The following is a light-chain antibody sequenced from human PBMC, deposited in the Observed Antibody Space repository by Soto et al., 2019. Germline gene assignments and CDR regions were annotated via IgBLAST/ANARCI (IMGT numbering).Light chain of an antibody. J-gene: IGKJ2*01. CDR2: GAS. Sequence: PGERAILSCRASQSVTSTYIAWYQQKPGQAPRLLIYGASSRATGITDRFSGSGSGTDFTLTISRLEAEDVAVYYCQYYCSSPPTTFGQGTKLE. CDR1: QSVTSTY. V-gene: IGKV3-20*01. CDR3: QYYCSSPPTT.